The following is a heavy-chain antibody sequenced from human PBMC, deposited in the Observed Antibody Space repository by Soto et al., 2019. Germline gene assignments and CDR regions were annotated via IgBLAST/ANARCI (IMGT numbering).Heavy chain of an antibody. D-gene: IGHD5-18*01. CDR2: ISGSGGST. CDR3: ANDRSDTAMGSSFDY. V-gene: IGHV3-23*01. Sequence: EVQLLESGGGLVQPGGSLRLSCAASGFTFSSYAMSWVRQAPGKGLEWVSAISGSGGSTYYADSVKGRFNISRDNSKNTLYLPMNSLRAEDTAVYYCANDRSDTAMGSSFDYWGQGTLVTVSS. J-gene: IGHJ4*02. CDR1: GFTFSSYA.